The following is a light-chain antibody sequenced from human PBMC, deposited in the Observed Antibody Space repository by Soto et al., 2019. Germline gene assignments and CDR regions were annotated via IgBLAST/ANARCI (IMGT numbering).Light chain of an antibody. J-gene: IGLJ2*01. CDR1: SSDVGGYKY. CDR3: SSYTSSTTVV. V-gene: IGLV2-14*01. CDR2: GVS. Sequence: QSVLTQPASVSGSPGQSVTISCTGTSSDVGGYKYVSWYQQHPGKAPKLMVYGVSNRFPGVSNRFSGSKSGNTASLTISGLQAEDEADYYCSSYTSSTTVVFGGGTKLTVL.